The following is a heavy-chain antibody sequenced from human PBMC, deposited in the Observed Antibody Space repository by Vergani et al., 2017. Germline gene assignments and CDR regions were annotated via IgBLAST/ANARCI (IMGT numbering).Heavy chain of an antibody. D-gene: IGHD5-18*01. CDR3: ARHTAMPHYYYYYMDV. J-gene: IGHJ6*03. Sequence: VQLEQSGAEVKKPGSSVTVSCRASGGTFGSHTISWVRQMPGKGLEWIGIIYPGDSDTRYSPSFQGQVTISADKSISTSYLQWSSLKASDTAMYYCARHTAMPHYYYYYMDVWGKGTTVTVSS. CDR1: GGTFGSHT. CDR2: IYPGDSDT. V-gene: IGHV5-51*01.